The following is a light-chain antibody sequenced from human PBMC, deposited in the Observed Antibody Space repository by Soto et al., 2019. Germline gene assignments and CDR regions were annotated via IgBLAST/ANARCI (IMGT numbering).Light chain of an antibody. J-gene: IGKJ1*01. CDR2: GTS. CDR1: QSVRSN. CDR3: QEYNNWPLWT. Sequence: EIVMTQSPATLSVSPGERVTLSCRASQSVRSNLAWYQQKPGQAPRLLIYGTSTRATGIPARFSGSGSGTEFTLTISSLQSEDSALYYCQEYNNWPLWTFGQGTKVEIK. V-gene: IGKV3-15*01.